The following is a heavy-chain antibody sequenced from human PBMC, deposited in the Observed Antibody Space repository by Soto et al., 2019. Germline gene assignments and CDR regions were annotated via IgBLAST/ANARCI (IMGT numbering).Heavy chain of an antibody. CDR3: AREARGDFSGIFDY. D-gene: IGHD2-21*02. Sequence: PSETLSLTCTVPSDSISRFSWSWIRQAAGKGLEWIGRVYVNADTKYAPSLRSRLNISVDTSKNQFSLRLTSVTAADTAVYFCAREARGDFSGIFDYWGRGTLVTVSS. J-gene: IGHJ4*02. CDR1: SDSISRFS. V-gene: IGHV4-4*07. CDR2: VYVNADT.